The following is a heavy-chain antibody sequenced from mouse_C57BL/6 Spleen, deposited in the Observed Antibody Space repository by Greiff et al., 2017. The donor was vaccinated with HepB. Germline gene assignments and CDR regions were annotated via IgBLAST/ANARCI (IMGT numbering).Heavy chain of an antibody. V-gene: IGHV1-64*01. J-gene: IGHJ3*01. CDR3: ARREKNYTWFDY. CDR2: IHPNSGST. CDR1: GYTFTSYW. Sequence: QVQLQQSGAELVKPGASVKLSCKASGYTFTSYWMHWVKQRPGQGLEWIGMIHPNSGSTNYNEKFKSKATLTVDKSSSTAYMQLSSLTSEDSAVYYCARREKNYTWFDYWGQGTLVTVSA. D-gene: IGHD1-1*01.